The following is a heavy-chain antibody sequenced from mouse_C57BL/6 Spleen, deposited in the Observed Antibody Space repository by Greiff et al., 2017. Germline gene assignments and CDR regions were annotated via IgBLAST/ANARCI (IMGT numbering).Heavy chain of an antibody. CDR1: GFTFTDYY. V-gene: IGHV7-3*01. J-gene: IGHJ1*03. D-gene: IGHD4-1*01. CDR2: IRNNANGYTT. CDR3: ARGVGRGYFDV. Sequence: EVQGVESGGGLVQPGGSLSLSCAASGFTFTDYYMSWVRQPPGKALEWLGFIRNNANGYTTEYSATVKGRFTISRDNSQSILYLQMNALRAEDSATYYCARGVGRGYFDVWGTGTTVTVSS.